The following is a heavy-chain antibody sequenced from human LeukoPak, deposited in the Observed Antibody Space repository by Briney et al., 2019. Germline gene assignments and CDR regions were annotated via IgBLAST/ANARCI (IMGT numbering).Heavy chain of an antibody. CDR3: ARWSGSVTARNYYYYMDV. D-gene: IGHD6-6*01. J-gene: IGHJ6*03. CDR2: IYTSGTT. CDR1: GGSVRRGNYY. Sequence: SQTLSLTCTVSGGSVRRGNYYWTWIRQPAWSGLEWIGRIYTSGTTDYNPSLRTRVTISVDASRNQFSLNLSSVTAADTAVYYCARWSGSVTARNYYYYMDVWGEGTTVTVSS. V-gene: IGHV4-61*02.